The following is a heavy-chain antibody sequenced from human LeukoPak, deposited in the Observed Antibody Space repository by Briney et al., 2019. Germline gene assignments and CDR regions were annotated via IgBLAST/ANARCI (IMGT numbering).Heavy chain of an antibody. CDR3: ARADPPYYDFWSGTLTRYGMDV. Sequence: SETLSLTCTVSGGSFSSGSDYWSWIRQPPGKGLEWIGYIYYSGSTNYNPSLKSRVTISVDTSKNQFSLKLSSVTAADTAVYYCARADPPYYDFWSGTLTRYGMDVWGQGTTVTVSS. D-gene: IGHD3-3*01. CDR2: IYYSGST. J-gene: IGHJ6*02. CDR1: GGSFSSGSDY. V-gene: IGHV4-61*01.